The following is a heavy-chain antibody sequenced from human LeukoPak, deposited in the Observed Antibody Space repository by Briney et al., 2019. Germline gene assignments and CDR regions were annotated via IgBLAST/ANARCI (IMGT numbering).Heavy chain of an antibody. J-gene: IGHJ4*02. V-gene: IGHV4-30-4*01. CDR2: IYYSGST. Sequence: SETLSLTCTVSGGSISSGDYYWSWIRQPPGKGLEWIGYIYYSGSTYYNPSLKSRVTISVDTSKNQFSLNLSSVTAADTAVYYCARSLRGFGELDFDYWGQGTLVTVSS. D-gene: IGHD3-10*01. CDR3: ARSLRGFGELDFDY. CDR1: GGSISSGDYY.